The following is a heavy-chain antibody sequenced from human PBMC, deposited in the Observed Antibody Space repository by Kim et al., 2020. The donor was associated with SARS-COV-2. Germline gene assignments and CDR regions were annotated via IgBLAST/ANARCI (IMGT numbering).Heavy chain of an antibody. CDR3: ARSRTDSSPRRRPRDTYYFDS. D-gene: IGHD6-19*01. CDR1: GGSISSSNW. J-gene: IGHJ4*02. CDR2: IYHSGST. V-gene: IGHV4-4*02. Sequence: SETLSLTCAVSGGSISSSNWWSWVRQPPGRGLEWIGEIYHSGSTNYNPSLKSRVTISVDKSKNQFSLKLSSVTAADTAVYYCARSRTDSSPRRRPRDTYYFDSWGQGTLLTVSS.